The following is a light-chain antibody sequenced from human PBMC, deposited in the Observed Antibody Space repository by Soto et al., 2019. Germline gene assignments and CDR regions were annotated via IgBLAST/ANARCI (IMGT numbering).Light chain of an antibody. CDR1: QGVSGS. V-gene: IGKV1D-12*01. Sequence: DIQMTQSPSSVSASVGDRVTITCRASQGVSGSLAWYQQKPGEAPKLLIYGAATLQSGVPSRFSGSYSGTEFTLTITSLQPEDFATYYCQQTDTYPYTVGQGTKLQIK. J-gene: IGKJ2*01. CDR2: GAA. CDR3: QQTDTYPYT.